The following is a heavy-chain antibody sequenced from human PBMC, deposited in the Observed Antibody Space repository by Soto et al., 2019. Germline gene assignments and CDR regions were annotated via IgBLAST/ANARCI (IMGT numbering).Heavy chain of an antibody. CDR1: GFTFSSYA. Sequence: QAQLVESGGGVVQPGRSLRLSCAASGFTFSSYAMHWVRQAPGKGLEWVAVISYDGSNKYYADSVKGRFTISRDNSKNTLYLQMNSLRAEDTAVYYCARDRSWGSYYDFGGDYWGQGTLVTVSS. V-gene: IGHV3-30-3*01. CDR3: ARDRSWGSYYDFGGDY. D-gene: IGHD1-26*01. CDR2: ISYDGSNK. J-gene: IGHJ4*02.